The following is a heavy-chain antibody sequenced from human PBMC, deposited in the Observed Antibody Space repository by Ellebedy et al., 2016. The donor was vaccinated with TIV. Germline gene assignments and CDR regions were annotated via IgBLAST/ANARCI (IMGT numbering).Heavy chain of an antibody. V-gene: IGHV4-31*03. J-gene: IGHJ6*02. CDR2: IYHSGNR. D-gene: IGHD5-24*01. CDR3: ERRNGYFLADNYSGLDV. CDR1: GGSISTGGYY. Sequence: MPSETLSLTCTVSGGSISTGGYYWTWIRQRPGKGLEWIGYIYHSGNRYYNSSLKSRATISVDTSKNQFSLRLTSVTSADTAVYYCERRNGYFLADNYSGLDVWGQGTTVTVSS.